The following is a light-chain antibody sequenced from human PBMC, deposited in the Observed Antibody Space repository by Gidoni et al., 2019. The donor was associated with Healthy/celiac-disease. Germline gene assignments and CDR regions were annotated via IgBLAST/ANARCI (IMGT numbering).Light chain of an antibody. CDR3: QQYYSSPLT. J-gene: IGKJ4*01. CDR1: QSVLYSSNNKNY. Sequence: DVVMTQSPASLAASLGERASINCKSSQSVLYSSNNKNYLAWYQQKPGQPPKLLIYWASTRESGVPDRFSGSGSGTDFILTISSLQAEDVAVYYCQQYYSSPLTFGGGTKVEIK. V-gene: IGKV4-1*01. CDR2: WAS.